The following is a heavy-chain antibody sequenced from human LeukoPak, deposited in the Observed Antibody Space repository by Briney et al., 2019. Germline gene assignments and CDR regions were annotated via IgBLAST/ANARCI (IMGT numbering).Heavy chain of an antibody. CDR1: GGTFSSYA. Sequence: SVKVSCKASGGTFSSYAISWVRQAPGQGLEWMGGIIPIFGTASYAQKFQGRVTITADESTSTAYMELSSLRSEDTAVYYCARDPYYGDYMGVFDYWGQGTLVTVSS. D-gene: IGHD4-17*01. CDR3: ARDPYYGDYMGVFDY. J-gene: IGHJ4*02. CDR2: IIPIFGTA. V-gene: IGHV1-69*01.